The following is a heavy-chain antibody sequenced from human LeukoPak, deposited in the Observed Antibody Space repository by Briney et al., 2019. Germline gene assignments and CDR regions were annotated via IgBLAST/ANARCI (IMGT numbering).Heavy chain of an antibody. J-gene: IGHJ4*02. D-gene: IGHD6-19*01. CDR3: ARDLKTSGWYGDFDY. CDR1: GFTVSSNY. CDR2: IFSGGST. Sequence: GGSLRLSSVASGFTVSSNYMSWVRQAPGKGLEWVSAIFSGGSTFYADSVTGRFTISRDNSKNTVYLEMNSLRAEDTAVYYCARDLKTSGWYGDFDYWGQGTLVTVSS. V-gene: IGHV3-53*01.